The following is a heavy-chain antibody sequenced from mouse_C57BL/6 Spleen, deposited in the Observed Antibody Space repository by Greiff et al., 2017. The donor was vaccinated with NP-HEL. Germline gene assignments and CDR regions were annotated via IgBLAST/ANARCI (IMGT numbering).Heavy chain of an antibody. V-gene: IGHV1-53*01. CDR1: GYTFTSYW. D-gene: IGHD1-1*01. J-gene: IGHJ1*03. CDR2: INPSNGGT. CDR3: ARSNYYGRFYWYFDV. Sequence: QVQLQQSGTELVKPGASVKLSCKASGYTFTSYWMHWVKQSPGQGLEWIGNINPSNGGTYYNEKFKSKATLTVDKASSTAYMQLSSLTSEDSAVYYGARSNYYGRFYWYFDVWGTGTTVTVSS.